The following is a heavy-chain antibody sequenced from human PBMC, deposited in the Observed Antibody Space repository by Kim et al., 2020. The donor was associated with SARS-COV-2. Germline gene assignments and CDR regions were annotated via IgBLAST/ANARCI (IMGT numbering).Heavy chain of an antibody. V-gene: IGHV4-34*01. J-gene: IGHJ4*02. CDR3: ARARVVPAAYDY. D-gene: IGHD2-2*01. Sequence: NSNPSLKSRVTISVDTSKNQFSLKLSSVTAADTAVYYCARARVVPAAYDYWGQGTLVTVSS.